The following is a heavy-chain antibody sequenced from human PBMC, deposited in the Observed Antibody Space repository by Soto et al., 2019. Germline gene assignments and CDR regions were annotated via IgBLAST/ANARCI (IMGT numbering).Heavy chain of an antibody. CDR1: GNSVSSNSAA. CDR2: TYYRSKWYN. D-gene: IGHD3-16*01. Sequence: SQTLSLTCVVSGNSVSSNSAAWIWIRQSPSRGLEWLGRTYYRSKWYNDYAVSVKSRITINPDTSKNQFSLHLDSVIPEDTAVYSCAGVASFRGVDVWGQGTPVTVSS. J-gene: IGHJ6*02. V-gene: IGHV6-1*01. CDR3: AGVASFRGVDV.